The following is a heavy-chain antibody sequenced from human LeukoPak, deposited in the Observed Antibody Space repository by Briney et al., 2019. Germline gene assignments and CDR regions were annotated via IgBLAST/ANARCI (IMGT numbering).Heavy chain of an antibody. CDR3: ARQRIPDIVVVPAANSYYFDY. D-gene: IGHD2-2*01. CDR1: GGSISSYY. J-gene: IGHJ4*02. V-gene: IGHV4-59*08. Sequence: SETLSLTCTVSGGSISSYYWSWIRQPPGKGLEWIGYIYYSGSTNYNPSLKSRVTISVDTSKNQFSLKLSSVTAADTAVYYCARQRIPDIVVVPAANSYYFDYWGQGTLVTVSS. CDR2: IYYSGST.